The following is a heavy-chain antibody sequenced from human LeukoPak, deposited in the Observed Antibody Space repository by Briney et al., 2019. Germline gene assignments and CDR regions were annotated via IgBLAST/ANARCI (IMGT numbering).Heavy chain of an antibody. Sequence: GGSLRLSCAASGFTFSSYWMSWVRQAPGKGLEWVANIKQDGSEKYYVDPVKGRFTISRDNAKNSLYLQMNSLRAEDTAVYYCARESLGDYVWGSYHHWGQGTLVTVSS. J-gene: IGHJ5*02. V-gene: IGHV3-7*01. CDR1: GFTFSSYW. CDR2: IKQDGSEK. D-gene: IGHD3-16*02. CDR3: ARESLGDYVWGSYHH.